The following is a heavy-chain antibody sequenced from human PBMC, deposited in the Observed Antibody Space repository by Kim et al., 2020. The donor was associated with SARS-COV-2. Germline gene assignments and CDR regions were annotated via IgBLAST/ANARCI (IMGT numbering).Heavy chain of an antibody. D-gene: IGHD4-4*01. Sequence: GESLKISCKGSGYSFTSYWISWVRQMPGKGLEWMGRIDPSDSYTNYSPSFQGHVTISADKSISTAYLQWSSLKASDTAMYYCARRRVTAFSYYYYGMDVWGQGTTVTVSS. CDR3: ARRRVTAFSYYYYGMDV. J-gene: IGHJ6*02. CDR2: IDPSDSYT. V-gene: IGHV5-10-1*01. CDR1: GYSFTSYW.